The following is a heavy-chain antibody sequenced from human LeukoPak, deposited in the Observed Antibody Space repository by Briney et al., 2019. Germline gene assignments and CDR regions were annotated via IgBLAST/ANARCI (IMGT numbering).Heavy chain of an antibody. CDR2: IYSGGST. CDR1: GFTVSSNY. J-gene: IGHJ4*02. CDR3: ARELQYSSGWGRAGGYFDY. D-gene: IGHD6-19*01. Sequence: PGGSLTLSCAASGFTVSSNYMSWVRQAPGKGLEWVSVIYSGGSTYYADSVKGRFTISRDNSKNTLYLQMNSLRAEDTAVYYCARELQYSSGWGRAGGYFDYWGQGTLVTVSS. V-gene: IGHV3-53*01.